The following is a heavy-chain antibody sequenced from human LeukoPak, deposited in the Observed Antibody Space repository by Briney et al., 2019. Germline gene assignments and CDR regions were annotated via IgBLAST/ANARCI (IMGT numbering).Heavy chain of an antibody. CDR2: IWYDGSEK. D-gene: IGHD6-19*01. CDR3: ARDAWYSRGWHWTFDY. J-gene: IGHJ4*02. Sequence: PGGSLRLSCATSGFSFSNSGMHWVRQAPGKGLEWVAIIWYDGSEKYYADSVKGRFTISRDNSENTLYPQMNSLRAEDTAVYYCARDAWYSRGWHWTFDYWGRGTLVTVSS. CDR1: GFSFSNSG. V-gene: IGHV3-33*01.